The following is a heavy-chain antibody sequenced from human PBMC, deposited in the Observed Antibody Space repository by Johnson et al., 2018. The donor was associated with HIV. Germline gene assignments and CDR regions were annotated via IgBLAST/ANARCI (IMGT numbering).Heavy chain of an antibody. CDR3: AREARMRDAFDI. Sequence: AVIWYDGSNKYYADSVKGRFTISRENAKNSLYLQMNSLRAGDTAVYYCAREARMRDAFDIWGQGTMVTVSS. J-gene: IGHJ3*02. V-gene: IGHV3-33*01. D-gene: IGHD1-14*01. CDR2: IWYDGSNK.